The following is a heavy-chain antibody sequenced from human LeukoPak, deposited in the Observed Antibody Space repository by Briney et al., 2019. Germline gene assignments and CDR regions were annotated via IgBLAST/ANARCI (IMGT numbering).Heavy chain of an antibody. CDR2: INHSGST. Sequence: TSETLSLTCAVYGGSFSGYYWSWIRQPPGKGLEWIGEINHSGSTNYNPSLKSRVTISVDTSKNQFSLKLSSMTAADTAVDYCARDAAAAGYWGQGTLVTVSS. D-gene: IGHD6-13*01. V-gene: IGHV4-34*01. J-gene: IGHJ4*02. CDR3: ARDAAAAGY. CDR1: GGSFSGYY.